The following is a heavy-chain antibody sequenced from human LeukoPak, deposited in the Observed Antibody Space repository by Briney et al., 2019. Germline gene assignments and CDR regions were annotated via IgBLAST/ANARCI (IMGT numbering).Heavy chain of an antibody. J-gene: IGHJ4*02. CDR3: AREGEYYGSGSYCDY. V-gene: IGHV4-34*01. Sequence: SETLSLTCAVYGGSFSGYYWSWNRQPPGKGLEWIGEINHSGSTNYNPSLKSRVTISVDTSKNQFSLRLTSVTAADTAVYYCAREGEYYGSGSYCDYWGQGTLVTVSS. D-gene: IGHD3-10*01. CDR1: GGSFSGYY. CDR2: INHSGST.